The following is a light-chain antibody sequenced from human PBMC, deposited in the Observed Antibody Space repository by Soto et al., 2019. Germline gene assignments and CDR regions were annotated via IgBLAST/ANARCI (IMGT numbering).Light chain of an antibody. CDR2: GAS. CDR3: QQYGSSPQPT. CDR1: QSVSSNY. Sequence: EIVLTQPPGTLSLSTGERATLSCRASQSVSSNYLAWYQQKPGQAPRLLIYGASSRATGIPDRFSGSGSGTDFTLTISRLEPEDFAMYYCQQYGSSPQPTFGQGTKVDI. J-gene: IGKJ1*01. V-gene: IGKV3-20*01.